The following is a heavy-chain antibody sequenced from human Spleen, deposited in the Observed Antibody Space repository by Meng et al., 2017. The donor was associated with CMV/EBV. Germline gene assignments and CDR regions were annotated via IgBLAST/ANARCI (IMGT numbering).Heavy chain of an antibody. D-gene: IGHD4-11*01. J-gene: IGHJ4*02. CDR3: TKASQWTTLGEPHDY. CDR2: LNPGSGST. Sequence: ASVKVSCKTSGTTFSNYDMNWVRQAPGQGLEWMGWLNPGSGSTGYAQKFQGRVTMTRDTSISTAYMELSSLRSDDTAVYYCTKASQWTTLGEPHDYWGQGTLVTVSS. V-gene: IGHV1-8*02. CDR1: GTTFSNYD.